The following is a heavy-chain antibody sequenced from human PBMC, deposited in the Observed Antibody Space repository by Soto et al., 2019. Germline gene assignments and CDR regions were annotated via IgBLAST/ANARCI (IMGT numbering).Heavy chain of an antibody. D-gene: IGHD4-4*01. J-gene: IGHJ4*02. Sequence: PSETLSLTCTVSGGPISSSSYYWGWIRQPPGKGLEWIGSIYYSGSTYYNPSLKSRVTISVDTSKNQFPLKLSSVTAADTAVYYCARTPYSNYAFDYWGQGTLVTVSS. V-gene: IGHV4-39*01. CDR2: IYYSGST. CDR1: GGPISSSSYY. CDR3: ARTPYSNYAFDY.